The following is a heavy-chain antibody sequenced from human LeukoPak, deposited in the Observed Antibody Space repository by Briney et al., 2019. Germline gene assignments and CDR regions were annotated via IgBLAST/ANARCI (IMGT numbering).Heavy chain of an antibody. V-gene: IGHV3-74*01. J-gene: IGHJ4*02. CDR1: GFTFITYW. D-gene: IGHD1-26*01. CDR3: ARGIVGTTMGRY. CDR2: INTDGSGT. Sequence: PGGSLSLSCAASGFTFITYWMHWVRQAPGKGLVWVSRINTDGSGTIYADSVKGRFTISRDNAKNTVYLQMNSLRVEDTAVYYCARGIVGTTMGRYWGQGNLVTVSS.